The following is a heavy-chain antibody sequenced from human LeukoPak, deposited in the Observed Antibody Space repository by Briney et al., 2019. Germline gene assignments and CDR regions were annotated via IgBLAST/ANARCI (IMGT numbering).Heavy chain of an antibody. CDR1: GFTFSNAW. J-gene: IGHJ6*03. V-gene: IGHV3-15*01. CDR2: IKSKTDGGTT. CDR3: TTDLDGATGHYYYYYMDV. D-gene: IGHD1-26*01. Sequence: GGSLRLSCAASGFTFSNAWMSWVRQAPGKGPEWVGRIKSKTDGGTTDYAAPVKGRFTISRDDSKNTLYLQMNSLKTEDTAVYYCTTDLDGATGHYYYYYMDVWGKGTTVTVSS.